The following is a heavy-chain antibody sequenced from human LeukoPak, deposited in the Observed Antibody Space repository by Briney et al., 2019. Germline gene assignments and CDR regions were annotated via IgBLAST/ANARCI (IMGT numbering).Heavy chain of an antibody. V-gene: IGHV1-69*01. D-gene: IGHD2-15*01. J-gene: IGHJ5*02. Sequence: GSSVKVSFKASGGIFTSYAISWVRQAPGQGLEWMGGIIPIFGTTNYAQTFQDRVTITADDPPSTVYLELSSLRSEDTAVYYCGKVESAYCSGVNCYFNWFDTWGQGTLVTVSS. CDR2: IIPIFGTT. CDR3: GKVESAYCSGVNCYFNWFDT. CDR1: GGIFTSYA.